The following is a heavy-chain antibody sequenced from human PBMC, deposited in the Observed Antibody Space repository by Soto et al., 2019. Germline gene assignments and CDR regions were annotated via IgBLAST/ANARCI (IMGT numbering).Heavy chain of an antibody. Sequence: PSETLSLTCTVSGGSISSYYWSWIRQPPGKGLERIGYIYYSGSTNYNPSLKSRVTISVDTSKNQFSLKLSSVTAADTAVYYCARRDPLPDAFDIWGQGTMVTVSS. CDR1: GGSISSYY. V-gene: IGHV4-59*01. J-gene: IGHJ3*02. CDR2: IYYSGST. CDR3: ARRDPLPDAFDI. D-gene: IGHD3-10*01.